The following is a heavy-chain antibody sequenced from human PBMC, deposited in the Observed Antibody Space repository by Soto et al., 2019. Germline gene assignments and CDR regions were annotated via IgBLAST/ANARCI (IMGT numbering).Heavy chain of an antibody. J-gene: IGHJ4*02. V-gene: IGHV3-23*01. CDR1: GLEFSSYA. D-gene: IGHD3-22*01. Sequence: IISCAGCGLEFSSYALRWVHQTPGKGLEWVSTISGSGGSTYYADSVQGRFTISRDHSKNTLYLQMNSLRVEDTATYSCARLYYYDTSGYLRPFDYWGQGTLVTVSS. CDR2: ISGSGGST. CDR3: ARLYYYDTSGYLRPFDY.